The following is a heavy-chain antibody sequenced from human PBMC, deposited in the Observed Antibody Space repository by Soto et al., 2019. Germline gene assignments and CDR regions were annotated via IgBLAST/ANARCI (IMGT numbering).Heavy chain of an antibody. CDR3: ARVRGYSHGYDAFDI. J-gene: IGHJ3*02. V-gene: IGHV3-21*01. CDR2: ISSSSSYI. Sequence: EVQLVESGGGLVKPGGSLRLSCAASGFTFSSYSMNWVRQAPGKGLEWVSSISSSSSYIYYADSVKGRFTISRDNAKNSLYLQMNSLRAEDTAVYYCARVRGYSHGYDAFDIWGQGTMVTVSS. D-gene: IGHD5-18*01. CDR1: GFTFSSYS.